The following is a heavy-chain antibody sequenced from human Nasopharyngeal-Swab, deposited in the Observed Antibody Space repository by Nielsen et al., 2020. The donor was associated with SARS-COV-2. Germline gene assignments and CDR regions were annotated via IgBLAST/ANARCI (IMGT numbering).Heavy chain of an antibody. CDR2: INHSGST. D-gene: IGHD2-2*01. J-gene: IGHJ6*03. V-gene: IGHV4-34*01. CDR1: GGSFSGYY. CDR3: ARGKEGVVPAALGMVFYYYYYMDV. Sequence: AETLSLTCAVYGGSFSGYYWSWIRQPPGKGREWIGEINHSGSTNYNPSLKSRVTISVDTPKNQFSLKLSSVTAADTAVYYCARGKEGVVPAALGMVFYYYYYMDVWGKGTTVTVSS.